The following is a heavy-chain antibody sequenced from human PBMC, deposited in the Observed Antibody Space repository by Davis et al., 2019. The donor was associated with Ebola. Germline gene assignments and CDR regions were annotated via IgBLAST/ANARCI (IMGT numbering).Heavy chain of an antibody. V-gene: IGHV3-49*04. J-gene: IGHJ4*02. CDR1: GFNFGEYA. CDR3: ARESGGGIDY. CDR2: IRNKAYGGTT. D-gene: IGHD1-26*01. Sequence: GGSLRLSCTASGFNFGEYALTWVRQTPRKGLEWVGFIRNKAYGGTTEYAASVKGRFTSSRDDSGNIAYLQMNSLKIEDTAVYYCARESGGGIDYWGQGTLVTVSS.